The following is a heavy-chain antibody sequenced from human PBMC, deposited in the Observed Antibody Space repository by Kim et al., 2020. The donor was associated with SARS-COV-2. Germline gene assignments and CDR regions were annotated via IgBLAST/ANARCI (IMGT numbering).Heavy chain of an antibody. J-gene: IGHJ4*02. V-gene: IGHV3-23*01. CDR1: AFIFSNNA. CDR2: ISSSGGTT. CDR3: TNLGRSSRGDF. D-gene: IGHD6-6*01. Sequence: GGSLRLSCAASAFIFSNNAMTWVRQAPGKGLEWVSVISSSGGTTYYSDSVKGRFTISRDNSKNTLFLQMNSLRAEDTAVYYCTNLGRSSRGDFWGQGTLVPVPS.